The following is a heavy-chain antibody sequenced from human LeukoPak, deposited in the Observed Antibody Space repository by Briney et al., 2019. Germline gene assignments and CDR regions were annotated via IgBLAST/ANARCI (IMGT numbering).Heavy chain of an antibody. CDR2: ISAYNGNT. D-gene: IGHD3-9*01. CDR1: GYTFTSYG. J-gene: IGHJ4*02. CDR3: ARGDQRFDSLFRGESDY. Sequence: ASVKVSCKASGYTFTSYGISWVRQAPGQGLEWMGWISAYNGNTNYAQKLQGRVTMTTDTSTSTAYMELRSLRPDDTAVYYCARGDQRFDSLFRGESDYWGQRTLVTVSS. V-gene: IGHV1-18*04.